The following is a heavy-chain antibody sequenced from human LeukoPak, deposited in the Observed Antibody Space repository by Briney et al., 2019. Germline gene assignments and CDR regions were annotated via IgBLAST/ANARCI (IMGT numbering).Heavy chain of an antibody. CDR3: AREIITENWFDP. Sequence: SETLSLTCTVSGGSISSGGYYWSWIRQHPGQGLEWIGYIYYSGSTYYNPSLKSRVTISVDTSKNQFSLKLSSVTAADTAVYYCAREIITENWFDPWGQGTLVTVSS. J-gene: IGHJ5*02. D-gene: IGHD3-10*01. V-gene: IGHV4-31*03. CDR1: GGSISSGGYY. CDR2: IYYSGST.